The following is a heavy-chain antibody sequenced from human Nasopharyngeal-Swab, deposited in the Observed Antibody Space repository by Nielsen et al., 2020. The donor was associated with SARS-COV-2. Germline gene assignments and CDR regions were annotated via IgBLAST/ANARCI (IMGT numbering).Heavy chain of an antibody. CDR3: TRLSSSWRGVDY. V-gene: IGHV3-73*01. Sequence: GESLKISCAASGFTFSGSAMHWVRQASGKGLEWVGRIRSKANSYATAYAASVKGRFTISRDDSKNTAYLQMNSLKTEDTAVYYCTRLSSSWRGVDYWGQGTLVTVSS. CDR1: GFTFSGSA. D-gene: IGHD6-13*01. J-gene: IGHJ4*02. CDR2: IRSKANSYAT.